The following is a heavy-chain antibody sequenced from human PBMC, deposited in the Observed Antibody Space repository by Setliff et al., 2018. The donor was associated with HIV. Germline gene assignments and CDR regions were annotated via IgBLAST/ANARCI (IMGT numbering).Heavy chain of an antibody. CDR2: ISGSGGST. J-gene: IGHJ5*02. Sequence: PGGSLRLSCAASGFTFSSYAMSWVRRAPGKGLEWVSAISGSGGSTYYADAVKGRFTISRDNSKNTLYLQMHSLRAEDTAIYFCAKDRGDYDPRRYDAWGQGSLVTVSS. CDR3: AKDRGDYDPRRYDA. V-gene: IGHV3-23*01. D-gene: IGHD4-17*01. CDR1: GFTFSSYA.